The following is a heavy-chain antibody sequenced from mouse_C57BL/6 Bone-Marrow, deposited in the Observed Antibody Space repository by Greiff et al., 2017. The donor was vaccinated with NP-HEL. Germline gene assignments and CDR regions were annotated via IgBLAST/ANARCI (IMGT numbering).Heavy chain of an antibody. CDR2: ISWDDDK. CDR1: GFSLSTFGMG. CDR3: ARVFSGGSAY. Sequence: QVTLKVSVPGILQPSQTLSLTCSFSGFSLSTFGMGVGWIRQPSGKGLEWLAHISWDDDKYYNPALKSRLTISKATSKNQVFLQIANVDNADTTTYCCARVFSGGSAYWGQGTLVTVSA. J-gene: IGHJ3*01. V-gene: IGHV8-8*01.